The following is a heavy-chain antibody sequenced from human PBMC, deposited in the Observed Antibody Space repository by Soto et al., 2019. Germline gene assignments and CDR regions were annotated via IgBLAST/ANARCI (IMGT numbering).Heavy chain of an antibody. J-gene: IGHJ4*02. CDR2: ISHLEST. CDR1: GASISYGGFS. Sequence: SETLSLTCTVSGASISYGGFSWSWIRQSPGKGLEWIGYISHLESTYFHPSFKSRLTMSIDRTRNQFSLKLSSVTAADMAVYYCARGGGYDSFDYWGQGVLVTAPQ. CDR3: ARGGGYDSFDY. V-gene: IGHV4-30-2*06. D-gene: IGHD5-12*01.